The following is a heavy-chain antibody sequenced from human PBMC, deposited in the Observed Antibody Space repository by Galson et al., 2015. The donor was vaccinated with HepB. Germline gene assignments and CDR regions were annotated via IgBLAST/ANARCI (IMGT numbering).Heavy chain of an antibody. V-gene: IGHV5-51*01. CDR3: ARHVTGGDSVSGTGFDY. CDR1: GYRFTNYW. CDR2: IYPGDSDA. D-gene: IGHD3-10*01. J-gene: IGHJ4*02. Sequence: QSGAEVKKPGESLKISCQGSGYRFTNYWIGWVRQMPGKGLEYMAIIYPGDSDARYSPSFQGQVTISVDKSISTAYLQWSSRKASDTAMYYCARHVTGGDSVSGTGFDYWGQGTLVTVSS.